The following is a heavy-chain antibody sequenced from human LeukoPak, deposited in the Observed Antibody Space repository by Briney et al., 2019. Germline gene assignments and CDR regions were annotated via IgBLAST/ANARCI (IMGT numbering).Heavy chain of an antibody. CDR1: GGSISSGGYY. Sequence: SETLSLTCTVSGGSISSGGYYWSWIRQHPGKGLEWIGYIYYSGSTYYNPSLKSRVTISVDTSKNQFSLKLSSVTAADTAVYYCAGGYCGGDCYPLAALNPVDYWGQGTLVTVSS. CDR3: AGGYCGGDCYPLAALNPVDY. J-gene: IGHJ4*02. V-gene: IGHV4-31*03. D-gene: IGHD2-21*02. CDR2: IYYSGST.